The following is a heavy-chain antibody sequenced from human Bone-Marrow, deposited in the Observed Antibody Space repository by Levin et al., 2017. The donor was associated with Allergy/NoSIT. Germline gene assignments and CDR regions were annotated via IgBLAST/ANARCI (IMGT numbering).Heavy chain of an antibody. CDR2: SSGRGENT. CDR1: GFTFRNFA. Sequence: GGSLRLSCAASGFTFRNFAMNWVRQAPGKGLEWVSGSSGRGENTYYADSVKGRFIISRDNSKNTLSLQMNSLRDDDTAVYYCAKDSTMEITRDWHFDLWGRGTIVSVTS. CDR3: AKDSTMEITRDWHFDL. D-gene: IGHD7-27*01. J-gene: IGHJ2*01. V-gene: IGHV3-23*01.